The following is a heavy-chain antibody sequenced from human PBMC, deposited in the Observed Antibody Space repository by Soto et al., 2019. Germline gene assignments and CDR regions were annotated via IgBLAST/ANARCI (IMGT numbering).Heavy chain of an antibody. CDR1: GFSFRNAW. CDR3: TTDLRAYCDGTTCYAGNYYYDDMDV. V-gene: IGHV3-15*01. J-gene: IGHJ6*02. Sequence: GGSLRLSCAASGFSFRNAWMSWVRQAPGKGLEWVGHIKSQGDGGTRDYAAPVKGRFTISRDDSKNTLFLQMNSLKNEDTAVYFCTTDLRAYCDGTTCYAGNYYYDDMDVWGQGTTVTVSS. CDR2: IKSQGDGGTR. D-gene: IGHD2-2*01.